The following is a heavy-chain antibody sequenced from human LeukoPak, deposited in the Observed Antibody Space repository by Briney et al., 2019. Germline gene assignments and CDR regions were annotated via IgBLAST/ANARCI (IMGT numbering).Heavy chain of an antibody. CDR3: ARGVVYPAWSGPHWSDY. J-gene: IGHJ4*02. V-gene: IGHV3-33*01. Sequence: PGGSLRLSCAASGFTFRSYGMHWVRQAPGKGLEWVAVIWYDGSNKDYADSVKGRFTVSRDNSKNTLYLQMNSLRAEDTAVYYCARGVVYPAWSGPHWSDYWGQGALVTVSS. CDR1: GFTFRSYG. CDR2: IWYDGSNK. D-gene: IGHD3-3*01.